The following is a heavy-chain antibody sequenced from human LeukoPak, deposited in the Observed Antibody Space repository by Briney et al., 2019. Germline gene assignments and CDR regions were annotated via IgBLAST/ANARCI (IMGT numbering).Heavy chain of an antibody. D-gene: IGHD6-19*01. CDR3: AKDLGEQWLTPVPYLDY. CDR2: IKQDGSEK. V-gene: IGHV3-7*01. Sequence: PGGSLRLSCAASGFTFSSYWMSLVRQAPGKGLEWVANIKQDGSEKYYVDSVKGRFTVSRDNAKNSLYLQMNSLRAEDTAVYYCAKDLGEQWLTPVPYLDYWGQGTLVTVSS. CDR1: GFTFSSYW. J-gene: IGHJ4*02.